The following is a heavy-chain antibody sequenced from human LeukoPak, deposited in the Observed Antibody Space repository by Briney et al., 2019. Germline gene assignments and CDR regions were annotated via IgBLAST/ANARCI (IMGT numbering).Heavy chain of an antibody. D-gene: IGHD2-15*01. CDR3: AREGCSGGSCYPTGAYYYYMDV. Sequence: GASVKVSCKASGYTFTSYGISWVRQAPGQGLEWMGWISAYSGNTNYAQKLQGRVTMTTDTSTSTAYMELRSLRSDDTAGYYCAREGCSGGSCYPTGAYYYYMDVWGKGTTVTVSS. CDR1: GYTFTSYG. J-gene: IGHJ6*03. V-gene: IGHV1-18*01. CDR2: ISAYSGNT.